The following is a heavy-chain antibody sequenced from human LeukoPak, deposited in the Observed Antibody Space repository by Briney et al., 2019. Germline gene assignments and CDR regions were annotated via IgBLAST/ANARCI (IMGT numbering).Heavy chain of an antibody. CDR1: GLPFSSYT. CDR2: ITGGSNYM. Sequence: GGSLRLSCAASGLPFSSYTMNWVRQAPGRGLEWVSSITGGSNYMYYRDSVKGRFTISRDNARNSLYLEMNGLRADDTAMYFCARSVVPAGAWFDPWGQGTLVIVS. D-gene: IGHD2-2*01. V-gene: IGHV3-21*01. J-gene: IGHJ5*02. CDR3: ARSVVPAGAWFDP.